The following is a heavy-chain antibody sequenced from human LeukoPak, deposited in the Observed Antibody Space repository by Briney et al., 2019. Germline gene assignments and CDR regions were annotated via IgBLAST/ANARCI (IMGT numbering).Heavy chain of an antibody. CDR2: ISGSGGST. V-gene: IGHV3-23*01. J-gene: IGHJ3*02. CDR3: ARTYDFGRGPPGDAFDN. CDR1: GFTFSSYA. Sequence: PGGSLRLSCAASGFTFSSYAMSWVRQAPGKGLEWVSAISGSGGSTYYADSVKGRFTISRDNSKNTLYLQMDSLRVDDTAVYYCARTYDFGRGPPGDAFDNWGPGTWVIVSS. D-gene: IGHD3-3*01.